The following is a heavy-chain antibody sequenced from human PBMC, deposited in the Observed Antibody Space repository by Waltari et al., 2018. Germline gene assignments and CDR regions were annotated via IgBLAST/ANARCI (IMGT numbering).Heavy chain of an antibody. D-gene: IGHD3-10*01. CDR3: ARSRLWRGLDAFDL. J-gene: IGHJ3*01. CDR2: INDSGFT. CDR1: TGSFSGHF. Sequence: QVQFQQWGAGLLKPSETLSLTCAVHTGSFSGHFWSWLRLTPGKGLEWIGEINDSGFTNYNPSLESRVTLSVDKSKIHFSLNLTSVTAADTSVYYCARSRLWRGLDAFDLWGQGTVVTVSS. V-gene: IGHV4-34*01.